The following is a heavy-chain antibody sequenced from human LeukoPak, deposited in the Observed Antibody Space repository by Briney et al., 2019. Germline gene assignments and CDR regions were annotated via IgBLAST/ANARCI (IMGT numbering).Heavy chain of an antibody. CDR3: AKAHLPNAYSGTYYCDY. Sequence: GGSLRLSCAASGFTFSYYGMQWVRQAPGKGLEWVAFIRYDETKIFYGDSVEGRFTISRDNSKNTVYLQMNSLRTEDTAVYYCAKAHLPNAYSGTYYCDYWGQGTLVTVSS. CDR2: IRYDETKI. D-gene: IGHD1-26*01. CDR1: GFTFSYYG. V-gene: IGHV3-30*02. J-gene: IGHJ4*02.